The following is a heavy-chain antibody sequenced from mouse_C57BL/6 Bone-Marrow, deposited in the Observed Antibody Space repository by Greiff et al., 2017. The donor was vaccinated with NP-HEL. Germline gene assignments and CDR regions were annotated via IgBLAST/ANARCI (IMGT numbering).Heavy chain of an antibody. V-gene: IGHV14-4*01. Sequence: VQLQQSGAELVRPGASVKLSCTASGFNIQDYYMHWVKQRPEQGLEWIGLIDPDNGDTKYASKFQGKATITADPSSHTASLQLSSLTSEDTAVYYCTTPIAAGVAAGYAMDYWGQGTSVTVSS. CDR2: IDPDNGDT. CDR3: TTPIAAGVAAGYAMDY. D-gene: IGHD1-1*01. J-gene: IGHJ4*01. CDR1: GFNIQDYY.